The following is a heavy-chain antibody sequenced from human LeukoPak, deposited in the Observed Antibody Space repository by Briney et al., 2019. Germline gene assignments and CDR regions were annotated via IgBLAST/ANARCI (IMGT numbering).Heavy chain of an antibody. V-gene: IGHV4-39*07. Sequence: SETLSLTCTVSGGSISSSSYYWGWIRQPRGKGLEWIGSIYYSGSTYYNPSLKSRVTISVDTSKNQFSLKLSSVTAADTAVYYCARDGRIAVAGGLLWGQGTLVTVSS. CDR1: GGSISSSSYY. CDR3: ARDGRIAVAGGLL. D-gene: IGHD6-19*01. CDR2: IYYSGST. J-gene: IGHJ4*02.